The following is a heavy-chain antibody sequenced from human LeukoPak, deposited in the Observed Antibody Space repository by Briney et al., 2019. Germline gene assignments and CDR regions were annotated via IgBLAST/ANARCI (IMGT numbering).Heavy chain of an antibody. J-gene: IGHJ5*02. CDR2: ISSSGSTI. CDR3: ARVPRTGGPVAALGAGRWFDP. V-gene: IGHV3-11*04. D-gene: IGHD6-19*01. CDR1: GFTFSDYY. Sequence: GGSLRLSCAASGFTFSDYYMSWIRQAPGKGLEWVSYISSSGSTIYYADSVKGRFTISRDNAKNSLYLQMNSLRAEDTAVYYCARVPRTGGPVAALGAGRWFDPWGQGTLVTVSS.